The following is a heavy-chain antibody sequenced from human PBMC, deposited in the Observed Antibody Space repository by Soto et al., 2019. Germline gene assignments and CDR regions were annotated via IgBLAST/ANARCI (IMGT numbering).Heavy chain of an antibody. CDR3: AAGAYGSGSYYYYYYGMDV. J-gene: IGHJ6*02. V-gene: IGHV1-58*02. CDR2: IVVGSGNT. Sequence: ASVKVSCKASGFTFTSSAMQWVRQARGQRLEWIGWIVVGSGNTNYAQKFQERVTITRDMSTSTAYMELSSLRSEDTAVYYCAAGAYGSGSYYYYYYGMDVWGQGTTVTVSS. D-gene: IGHD3-10*01. CDR1: GFTFTSSA.